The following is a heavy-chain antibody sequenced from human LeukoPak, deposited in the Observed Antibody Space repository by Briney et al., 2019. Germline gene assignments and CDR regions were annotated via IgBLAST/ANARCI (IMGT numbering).Heavy chain of an antibody. Sequence: SQTLSLTCGISGDSVSVNREVWNWIRQSPSRGLEWLGRTYYKSKWYNDYAVSVKSRITISPDTSKNQFSLQLNSVTPEETAVYYCARDADWGYDAFDIWGQGTMVTVSS. D-gene: IGHD7-27*01. CDR2: TYYKSKWYN. V-gene: IGHV6-1*01. CDR1: GDSVSVNREV. J-gene: IGHJ3*02. CDR3: ARDADWGYDAFDI.